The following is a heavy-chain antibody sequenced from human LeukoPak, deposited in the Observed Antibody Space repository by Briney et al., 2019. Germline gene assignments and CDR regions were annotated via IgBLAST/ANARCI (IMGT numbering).Heavy chain of an antibody. CDR1: GFTFRSYW. CDR3: ARDSNSPYGGITD. CDR2: IKQDGSEK. V-gene: IGHV3-7*01. Sequence: PGGSLRLSCAASGFTFRSYWMSWVRQAPWKGLEWVGNIKQDGSEKYYVDSVKGRFTIARDNAKNSLYLQMNSLRAEDTAVYYCARDSNSPYGGITDWGQGTLVTVSS. D-gene: IGHD4-23*01. J-gene: IGHJ4*02.